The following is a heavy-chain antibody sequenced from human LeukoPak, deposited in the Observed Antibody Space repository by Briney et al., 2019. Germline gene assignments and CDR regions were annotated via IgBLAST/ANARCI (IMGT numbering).Heavy chain of an antibody. J-gene: IGHJ5*02. CDR3: ARGDQFDP. CDR2: IIPILGIA. Sequence: ASVKVSCKASGGTFSSYAISWVRQAPGQGLEWMGRIIPILGIANYAQKFQGRVTMTRNTSISTAYMELSSLRSEDTAVYYCARGDQFDPWGQGTLVTVSS. V-gene: IGHV1-69*04. CDR1: GGTFSSYA.